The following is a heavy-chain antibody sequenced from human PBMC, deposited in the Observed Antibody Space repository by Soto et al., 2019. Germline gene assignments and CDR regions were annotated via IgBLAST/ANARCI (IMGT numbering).Heavy chain of an antibody. V-gene: IGHV2-5*01. D-gene: IGHD6-13*01. J-gene: IGHJ3*02. CDR1: GFSLITSGVG. CDR2: IYWNDDK. CDR3: AHRRDSSSWYSDAFDI. Sequence: GCGPTLVNPTPTLPLTCTFSGFSLITSGVGVGWISKQPGKALEWLALIYWNDDKRYSPSLKSRLTITKDTSKNQVVLTMTNMDPVDTATYYCAHRRDSSSWYSDAFDIWGKGTMVTVSS.